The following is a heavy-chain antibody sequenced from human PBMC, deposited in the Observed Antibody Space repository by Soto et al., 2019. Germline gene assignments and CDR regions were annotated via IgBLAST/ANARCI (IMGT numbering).Heavy chain of an antibody. V-gene: IGHV1-8*01. CDR2: MNPNSGNT. CDR1: GYTFTSYD. J-gene: IGHJ5*02. D-gene: IGHD6-19*01. CDR3: ARSAVAGMRDWFDP. Sequence: QVQLVQSGAEVKKPGASVKVSCKASGYTFTSYDINWVRQATGQGLEWMGWMNPNSGNTGYAQKFQGRVTMTRNTSLRTGYMELSSLRSEDTAVYYCARSAVAGMRDWFDPWGQGTLVTVSS.